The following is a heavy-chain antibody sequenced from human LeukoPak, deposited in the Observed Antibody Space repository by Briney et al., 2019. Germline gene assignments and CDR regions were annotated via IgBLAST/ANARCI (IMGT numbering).Heavy chain of an antibody. J-gene: IGHJ4*02. D-gene: IGHD2-2*02. V-gene: IGHV3-23*01. CDR3: AKGEWDIVVVPAAIGCDY. CDR1: GFTFSSYA. CDR2: IRGSGGST. Sequence: GGSLRLSCAASGFTFSSYAMSWVRQAPGKGLEWVSAIRGSGGSTYYADSVKGRLTISRDNSKNTLYLQMNSLRAEDTAVYYCAKGEWDIVVVPAAIGCDYWGQGTLVTVSS.